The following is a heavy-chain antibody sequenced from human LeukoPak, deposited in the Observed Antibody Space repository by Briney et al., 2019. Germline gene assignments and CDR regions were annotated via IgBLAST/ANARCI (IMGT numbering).Heavy chain of an antibody. CDR2: IIPILGIA. Sequence: RASVKVSCKASGGTFSSYAISWVRQAPGQGLEWMGRIIPILGIANYAQKFQGRVTITADKSTSTAYMELSSLRSEDTAVYYCARGAEVNWFDPWGQGTLVTVPS. CDR3: ARGAEVNWFDP. J-gene: IGHJ5*02. CDR1: GGTFSSYA. D-gene: IGHD4/OR15-4a*01. V-gene: IGHV1-69*04.